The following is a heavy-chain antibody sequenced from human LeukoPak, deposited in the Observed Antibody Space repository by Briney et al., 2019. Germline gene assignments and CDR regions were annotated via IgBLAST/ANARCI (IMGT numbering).Heavy chain of an antibody. CDR3: AKEGGTGTRFDY. D-gene: IGHD1-7*01. J-gene: IGHJ4*02. Sequence: GGSLRLSCAASGFTFSSSAVSWVRQAPGKGLYWVSAISGSGTGTYYADSVKGRFTISRDNSKNTLYLQMNSLRAEDTAVYYCAKEGGTGTRFDYWGQGTLVTVSS. CDR2: ISGSGTGT. V-gene: IGHV3-23*01. CDR1: GFTFSSSA.